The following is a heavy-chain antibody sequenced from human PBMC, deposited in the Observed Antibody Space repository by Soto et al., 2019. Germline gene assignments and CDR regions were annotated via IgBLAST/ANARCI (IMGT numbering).Heavy chain of an antibody. CDR1: GFTFSSYA. CDR2: ISGSGGST. Sequence: GGSLRLSCAASGFTFSSYAMSWVRQAPGKGLEWVSAISGSGGSTYYADSVKGRFTISSDNSKNTLYLPMNSLRAEDTAVYYCAKAYYDFWSGAAGVYYYMDVWGKGTTVTVSS. V-gene: IGHV3-23*01. J-gene: IGHJ6*03. D-gene: IGHD3-3*01. CDR3: AKAYYDFWSGAAGVYYYMDV.